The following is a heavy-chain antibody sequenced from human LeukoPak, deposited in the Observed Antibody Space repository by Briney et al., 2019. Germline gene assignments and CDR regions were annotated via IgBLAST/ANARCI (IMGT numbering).Heavy chain of an antibody. V-gene: IGHV4-39*01. CDR1: GGSIINRSYY. Sequence: SETLSLTCIVSGGSIINRSYYWDWIRQPPGKGLEWIGSIYYSGTTYYSPSLKSRVTISVDASKNQFSLKLSSVTAADTAVYYCVARNGDYSYMDVWGKGTTVTVSS. D-gene: IGHD1-1*01. J-gene: IGHJ6*03. CDR3: VARNGDYSYMDV. CDR2: IYYSGTT.